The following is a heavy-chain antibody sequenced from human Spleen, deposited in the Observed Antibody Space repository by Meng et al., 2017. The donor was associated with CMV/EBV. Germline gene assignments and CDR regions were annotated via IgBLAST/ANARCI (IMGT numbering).Heavy chain of an antibody. J-gene: IGHJ3*01. D-gene: IGHD2-15*01. CDR2: IGSGGSST. V-gene: IGHV3-11*04. Sequence: GESLKISCAASGFIFSDYYMTWIRQAPGKGLQWVSYIGSGGSSTSYADSVKGRFTISRDNAKSSPFLQIDSLRADDTAVYYCARAFAPGRYAFDVWGQGAMVTVSS. CDR3: ARAFAPGRYAFDV. CDR1: GFIFSDYY.